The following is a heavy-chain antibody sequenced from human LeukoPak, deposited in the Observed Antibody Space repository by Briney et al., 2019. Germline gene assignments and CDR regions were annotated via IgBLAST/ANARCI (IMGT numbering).Heavy chain of an antibody. CDR2: IHHTGST. Sequence: SGTLSLTCAVSGDSMSSIDWWSWVRQPPGMGLEWIGEIHHTGSTNYNPSLKSRVTISVDKSKDQFSLNFNSMSAADSAVYYCAANGYYTIEYWGQGTLVTVSS. J-gene: IGHJ4*02. CDR1: GDSMSSIDW. CDR3: AANGYYTIEY. V-gene: IGHV4-4*02. D-gene: IGHD1-26*01.